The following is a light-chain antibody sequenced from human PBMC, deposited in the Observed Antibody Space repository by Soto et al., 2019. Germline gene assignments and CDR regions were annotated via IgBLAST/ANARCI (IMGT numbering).Light chain of an antibody. CDR2: DAD. V-gene: IGLV2-23*01. J-gene: IGLJ2*01. CDR3: CSYVGSSTLA. Sequence: QSVLTQPASVSGSPGQSITISCTGTSSDVGSYNLVSWYQQHPGKVPKLMIYDADKRPSGVSDRFSGSKSGNTASLTISGLQAEDEADYYCCSYVGSSTLAFGGGTQLTVL. CDR1: SSDVGSYNL.